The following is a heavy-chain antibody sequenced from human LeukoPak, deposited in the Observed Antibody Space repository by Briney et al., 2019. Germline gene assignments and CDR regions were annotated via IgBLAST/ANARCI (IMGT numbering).Heavy chain of an antibody. Sequence: GGSLRLYCAASGFTFSDYDMNWVRQAPGKGLEWLSYISSDGSNIYYADSVRGRITISRDNAKSSLYLQMNSLRAEDSAIYYCALALDYWGQGTLVTVSS. V-gene: IGHV3-48*03. CDR3: ALALDY. CDR1: GFTFSDYD. D-gene: IGHD3-3*02. J-gene: IGHJ4*02. CDR2: ISSDGSNI.